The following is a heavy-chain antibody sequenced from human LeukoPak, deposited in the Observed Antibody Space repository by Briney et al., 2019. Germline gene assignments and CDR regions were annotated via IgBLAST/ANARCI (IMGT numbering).Heavy chain of an antibody. Sequence: GGSLRLSCAASGFTVSSNYMSWVRQAPGKGLEWVSAISGGGGTTYYAYYADSVKGRFTISRDNSKNTLYLLMNSLGAEDTAVYYCAKFYDILTGYIDYWGQGTLVTVSS. CDR3: AKFYDILTGYIDY. V-gene: IGHV3-23*01. CDR2: ISGGGGTTYYA. J-gene: IGHJ4*02. D-gene: IGHD3-9*01. CDR1: GFTVSSNY.